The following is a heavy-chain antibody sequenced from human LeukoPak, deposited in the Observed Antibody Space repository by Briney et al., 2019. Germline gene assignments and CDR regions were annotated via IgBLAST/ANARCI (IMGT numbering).Heavy chain of an antibody. CDR2: INTNTGNP. J-gene: IGHJ5*02. V-gene: IGHV7-4-1*02. Sequence: GPVKVSCKASGYTFTSYAMNWVRQAPGQGLEWMGWINTNTGNPTYAQGFTGWFVFSLDTSVSTAYLQISSLKAEDTAVYYCARDIMITFGGVMPASNWFDPWGQGTLVTVSS. CDR3: ARDIMITFGGVMPASNWFDP. CDR1: GYTFTSYA. D-gene: IGHD3-16*01.